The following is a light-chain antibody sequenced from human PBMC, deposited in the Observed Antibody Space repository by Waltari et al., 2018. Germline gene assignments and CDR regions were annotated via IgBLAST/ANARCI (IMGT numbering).Light chain of an antibody. V-gene: IGLV1-40*01. J-gene: IGLJ2*01. CDR3: QSYDSSLSVV. Sequence: QSVLTQPPSVSGAPGQRVTISCTGSSSNIGAGYDVHWYQQLPGTAPKLLSYGNSIRPSGVPVRFFGSKSGTSASLAIAGLQAEDEADYYCQSYDSSLSVVFGGGTKLTVL. CDR1: SSNIGAGYD. CDR2: GNS.